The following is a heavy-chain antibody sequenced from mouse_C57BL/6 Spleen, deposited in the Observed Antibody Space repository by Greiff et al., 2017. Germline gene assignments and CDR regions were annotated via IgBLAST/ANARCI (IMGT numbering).Heavy chain of an antibody. V-gene: IGHV1-81*01. CDR2: IYPRSGNT. CDR3: ARVDTTVPDY. CDR1: GYTFTSYG. D-gene: IGHD1-1*01. Sequence: QVQLQQSGAELARPGASVKLSCKASGYTFTSYGISWVKQRTGQGLEWIGEIYPRSGNTYYNEKFKGQATLTADNTSSTAYMELLSLTSEDTAVYFCARVDTTVPDYWVQGTTLTVSS. J-gene: IGHJ2*01.